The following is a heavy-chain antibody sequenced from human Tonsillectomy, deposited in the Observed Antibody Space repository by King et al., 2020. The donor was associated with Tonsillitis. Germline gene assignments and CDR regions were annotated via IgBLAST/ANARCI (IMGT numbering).Heavy chain of an antibody. Sequence: VQLQESGPGLVKPSETLSLTCTVSGGSISGYYWSWIRQPPGKGLEWIGYIYYSGSTNYNPSLKSRVTISVDTSKNQFSLKLSSVTAADTAVYYCARGGTYYYDSSGYSTFDYWGQGTLVTVSS. CDR1: GGSISGYY. CDR3: ARGGTYYYDSSGYSTFDY. CDR2: IYYSGST. D-gene: IGHD3-22*01. J-gene: IGHJ4*02. V-gene: IGHV4-59*01.